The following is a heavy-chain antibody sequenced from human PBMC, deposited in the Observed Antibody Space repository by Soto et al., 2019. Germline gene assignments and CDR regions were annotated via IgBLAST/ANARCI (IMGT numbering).Heavy chain of an antibody. CDR2: ISGSSSYI. Sequence: GGSLRLSCVISRLTFSNYALNWVRQAPGKGLEWVSSISGSSSYISYADSVKGRFTISRDNAKNSLSLQMNSLRAEDTAVYYCARGLGYGDYYFDYWGQGTLVTVSS. V-gene: IGHV3-21*01. CDR1: RLTFSNYA. CDR3: ARGLGYGDYYFDY. J-gene: IGHJ4*01. D-gene: IGHD4-17*01.